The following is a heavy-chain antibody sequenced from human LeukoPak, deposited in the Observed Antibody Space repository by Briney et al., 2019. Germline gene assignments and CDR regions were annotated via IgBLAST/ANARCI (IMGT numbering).Heavy chain of an antibody. CDR1: GGSISSYY. D-gene: IGHD6-13*01. J-gene: IGHJ5*02. CDR2: IYTSGST. V-gene: IGHV4-4*07. Sequence: SETLSLTCTVSGGSISSYYWSWIRQPAGKGLEWIGRIYTSGSTNYNPSLKSRVTMSVDTSKNQFSLKLSSVTAADTAVYYCGRSGAAEGPTHNWFDPWSQGTLVTVSS. CDR3: GRSGAAEGPTHNWFDP.